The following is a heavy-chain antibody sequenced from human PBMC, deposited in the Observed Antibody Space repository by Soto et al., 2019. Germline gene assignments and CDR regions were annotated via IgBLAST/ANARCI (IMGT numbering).Heavy chain of an antibody. CDR2: IKSKTDGGTT. CDR1: GFTFSNAW. J-gene: IGHJ6*02. Sequence: PGGSLRLSCAASGFTFSNAWMSWVRQAPGKGLEWVGRIKSKTDGGTTDYAAPVKGRFTISRDDSKNTLYLQMNSLKTEDTAVYYCTTESRLLWFGELSIYGMDVWGQGTTVTVSS. CDR3: TTESRLLWFGELSIYGMDV. V-gene: IGHV3-15*01. D-gene: IGHD3-10*01.